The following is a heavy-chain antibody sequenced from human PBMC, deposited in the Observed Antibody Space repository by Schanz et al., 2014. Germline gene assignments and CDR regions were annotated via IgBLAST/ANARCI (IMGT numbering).Heavy chain of an antibody. D-gene: IGHD3-3*01. CDR1: GYIFINSG. CDR2: ISVYNHNK. Sequence: QIQLVQSGPEVKKPGATVKVSCKASGYIFINSGISWVRQAPGQGLEWMGWISVYNHNKEYDQKFQGRVTMTTDTSTSTAYMELRSLRSDDTAVYYCARDRRFFDRDDLYYFDSWGQGTRVTVSS. V-gene: IGHV1-18*01. J-gene: IGHJ4*02. CDR3: ARDRRFFDRDDLYYFDS.